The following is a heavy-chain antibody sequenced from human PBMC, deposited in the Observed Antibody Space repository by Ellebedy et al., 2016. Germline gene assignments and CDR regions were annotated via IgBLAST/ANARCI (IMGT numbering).Heavy chain of an antibody. CDR2: SSTT. V-gene: IGHV1-18*01. D-gene: IGHD1-26*01. Sequence: ASVKVSXXASGYTFLNYGVNWVRQAPGQGLEWMGGSSTTNSAQKFQGRVTMTTDTSTSTAYMELRTLRFDDTAVYYCARDTRDGVGSSEAYYDPWGQGTLVTVSS. CDR1: GYTFLNYG. CDR3: ARDTRDGVGSSEAYYDP. J-gene: IGHJ5*02.